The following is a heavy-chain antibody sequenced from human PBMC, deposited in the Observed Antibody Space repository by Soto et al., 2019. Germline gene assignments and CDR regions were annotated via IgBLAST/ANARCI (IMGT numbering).Heavy chain of an antibody. CDR2: FSLSGTT. CDR1: GASITGSFF. D-gene: IGHD2-8*02. J-gene: IGHJ4*02. Sequence: SETLSLTCTVSGASITGSFFCSWIRQPAGKGLEWIGRFSLSGTTNYNPSLRSRVTMSADVSKNQFSLRLTSVTAADTALYYCARGMTPPGAPAWYYFDSWGQGTLVTVSS. V-gene: IGHV4-4*07. CDR3: ARGMTPPGAPAWYYFDS.